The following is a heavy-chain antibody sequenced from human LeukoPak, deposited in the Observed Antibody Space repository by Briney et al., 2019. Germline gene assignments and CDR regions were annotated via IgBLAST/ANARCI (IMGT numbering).Heavy chain of an antibody. J-gene: IGHJ5*02. CDR3: ARHDLITISGTASRWFDP. Sequence: PSETLSLTCTVSGGSIGSGYYWGWIRQPPGKGLEWIGSIYYSGTTYYNPSLKSRLTISVDTSKNKFSLKLSSVTAADTAVYFCARHDLITISGTASRWFDPWGQGTLVTVSS. CDR2: IYYSGTT. V-gene: IGHV4-39*01. D-gene: IGHD3-10*01. CDR1: GGSIGSGYY.